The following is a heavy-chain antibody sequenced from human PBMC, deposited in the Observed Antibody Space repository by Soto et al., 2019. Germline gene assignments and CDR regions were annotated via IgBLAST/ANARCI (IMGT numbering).Heavy chain of an antibody. CDR1: GGTFSSYA. J-gene: IGHJ4*02. CDR3: AREGYYYDSSGSVD. Sequence: SVKVSCKASGGTFSSYAISWVRQAPGQGLEWMGGIIPIFGTANYAQKFQGRVTITADESTSTAYMELSSLRSEDTAVYYCAREGYYYDSSGSVDWGQGTLVAVSS. CDR2: IIPIFGTA. D-gene: IGHD3-22*01. V-gene: IGHV1-69*13.